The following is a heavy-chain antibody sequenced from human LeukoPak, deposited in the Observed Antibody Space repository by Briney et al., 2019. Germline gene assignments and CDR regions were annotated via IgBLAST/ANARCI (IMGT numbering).Heavy chain of an antibody. Sequence: GASLKISYKGSGSSFTSYWIGWGRPMPGKGLGWMGIIYPSDSDTRYSPSFQGQVTISADKSISTAYLQWSSLKASDTAMYYCARDNWGSGYYFDYWGQGTLVTVSS. V-gene: IGHV5-51*01. CDR2: IYPSDSDT. CDR1: GSSFTSYW. D-gene: IGHD7-27*01. CDR3: ARDNWGSGYYFDY. J-gene: IGHJ4*02.